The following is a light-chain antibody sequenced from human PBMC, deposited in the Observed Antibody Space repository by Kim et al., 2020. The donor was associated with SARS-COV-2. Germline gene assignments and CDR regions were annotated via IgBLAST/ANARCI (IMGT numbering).Light chain of an antibody. Sequence: SIPSSCAGPGSYLVGFNFVSSYQLQPGKAPKLMIFDVTQRPSGVSNRVSGNKSASTASLTISGLRAEDGADYSCFSYTFNTESVFGTGTKVTVL. J-gene: IGLJ1*01. CDR2: DVT. CDR1: GSYLVGFNF. V-gene: IGLV2-14*03. CDR3: FSYTFNTESV.